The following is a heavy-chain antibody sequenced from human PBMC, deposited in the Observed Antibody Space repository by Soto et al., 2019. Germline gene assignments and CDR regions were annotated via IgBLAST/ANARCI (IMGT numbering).Heavy chain of an antibody. J-gene: IGHJ5*02. CDR2: IYYSGST. Sequence: PSETLSLTCTVSGGSISSYYWSRIRQPPGKGLEWIGYIYYSGSTNYNPSLKSRVTISVDTSKNQFSLKLSSVTAADTAVYYCARLIAARSDWFDPWGQGTLVTVSS. CDR1: GGSISSYY. CDR3: ARLIAARSDWFDP. D-gene: IGHD6-6*01. V-gene: IGHV4-59*01.